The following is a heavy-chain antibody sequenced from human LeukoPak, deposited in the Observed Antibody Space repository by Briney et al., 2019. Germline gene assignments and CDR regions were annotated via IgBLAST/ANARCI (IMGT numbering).Heavy chain of an antibody. V-gene: IGHV4-59*02. CDR1: GGSVSGYY. Sequence: SETLSLTCVVSGGSVSGYYWGWIRQPPGKGLEWIGYIYYSGSTNYNPSLKSRVTISVDTSNNQFSLKLSSVTAADTAVYYCARGSRGYSYGWGQGTLVTVSS. J-gene: IGHJ4*02. CDR2: IYYSGST. D-gene: IGHD5-18*01. CDR3: ARGSRGYSYG.